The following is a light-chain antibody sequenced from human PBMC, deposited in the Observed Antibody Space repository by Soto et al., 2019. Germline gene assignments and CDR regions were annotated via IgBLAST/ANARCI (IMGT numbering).Light chain of an antibody. J-gene: IGKJ1*01. CDR1: QDISKY. CDR2: DAS. V-gene: IGKV1-33*01. CDR3: QQYLSLPRT. Sequence: DIQMTQSPSSLSASVGDRVTITCQASQDISKYLNWYQHKPGKAPKVLIYDASNLETGVPSRFTGRGSGTHFTVTISSLQPEDSATYYCQQYLSLPRTFGQGTKVEVK.